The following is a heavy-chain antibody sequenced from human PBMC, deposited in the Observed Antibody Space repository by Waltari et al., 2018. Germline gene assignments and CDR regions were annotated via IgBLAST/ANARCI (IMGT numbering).Heavy chain of an antibody. CDR3: ARGASINLSSAFDP. CDR2: INPNSGAS. D-gene: IGHD3-9*01. CDR1: GSTFTAFY. J-gene: IGHJ5*01. V-gene: IGHV1-2*06. Sequence: QVQLVQSGAEVKKPGASVKVSCKASGSTFTAFYIHWVRQAPGQGLEWMGRINPNSGASNYAVKLQGRISLTRDMSLNTAFMELSRLTSDDTAVYYCARGASINLSSAFDPWGQGTLVTVSS.